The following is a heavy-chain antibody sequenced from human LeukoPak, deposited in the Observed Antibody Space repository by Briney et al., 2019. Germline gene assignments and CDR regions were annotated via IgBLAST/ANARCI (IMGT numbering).Heavy chain of an antibody. J-gene: IGHJ5*02. CDR2: IYINGNT. CDR1: GGSISSYY. CDR3: ARDPYCSGGSCYSALFDP. V-gene: IGHV4-4*07. D-gene: IGHD2-15*01. Sequence: SETLSLTCTVSGGSISSYYWSWIRQPAGKGLEWIGRIYINGNTNYNPSLKSRVTMSVGTSKNQFSLKLSSVTAADTAVYYCARDPYCSGGSCYSALFDPWGQGTLVTVSS.